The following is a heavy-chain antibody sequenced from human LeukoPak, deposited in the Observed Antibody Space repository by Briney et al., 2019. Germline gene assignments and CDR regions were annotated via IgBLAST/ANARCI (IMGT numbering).Heavy chain of an antibody. Sequence: SETLSLTCTVSGGSISSGGYYWSWIRQHPGKGLEWIGYIYYSGSTYYNPSLKSRVTISVDTSKNQFSLKLSSVTAADTAVYYCASTSSGWYYWFDPWGQGTLVTVSS. V-gene: IGHV4-31*03. CDR2: IYYSGST. D-gene: IGHD6-19*01. CDR3: ASTSSGWYYWFDP. CDR1: GGSISSGGYY. J-gene: IGHJ5*02.